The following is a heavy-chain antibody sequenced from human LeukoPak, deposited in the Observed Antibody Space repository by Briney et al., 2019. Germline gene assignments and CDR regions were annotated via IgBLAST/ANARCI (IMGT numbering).Heavy chain of an antibody. CDR1: GGSISSYY. V-gene: IGHV4-59*01. J-gene: IGHJ6*03. Sequence: PSETLSLTCTVSGGSISSYYWSWIRQPPGKGLEWIGYIYYSGSTNYNTSLKSRVTISVDTSKNQFSLKLSSVTAADTAVYYCTRARYCSSTSCYKTLSANYYYYYYMDVWGKGTTVTVSS. D-gene: IGHD2-2*02. CDR3: TRARYCSSTSCYKTLSANYYYYYYMDV. CDR2: IYYSGST.